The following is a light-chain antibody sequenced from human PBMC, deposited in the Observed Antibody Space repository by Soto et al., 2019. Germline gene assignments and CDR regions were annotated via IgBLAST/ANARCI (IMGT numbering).Light chain of an antibody. J-gene: IGKJ4*01. CDR1: QSVSSN. V-gene: IGKV3-15*01. Sequence: DIVLTQSPGTLSLSPGERATLSCRASQSVSSNYLAWYQQKPGQAPRLLIYGASTRATGIPARFSGSGSGTEFTLTINSLQSEDFAVYYCQQYDNWPVTFGGGTKVDIK. CDR3: QQYDNWPVT. CDR2: GAS.